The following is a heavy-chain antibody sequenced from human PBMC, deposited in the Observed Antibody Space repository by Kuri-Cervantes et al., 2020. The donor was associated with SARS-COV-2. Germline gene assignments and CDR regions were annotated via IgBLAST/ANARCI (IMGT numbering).Heavy chain of an antibody. CDR2: IYTSGST. J-gene: IGHJ4*02. CDR1: GGSISSYY. D-gene: IGHD4-23*01. Sequence: SETLSLTCTVSGGSISSYYWSWIRQPAGKGLEWIGRIYTSGSTNYNPSLKSRVTISVDTSKNQFSLKLSSVTAADTAVYYCARDSDDYGGNSYFDYWGQGTLVTVSS. V-gene: IGHV4-4*07. CDR3: ARDSDDYGGNSYFDY.